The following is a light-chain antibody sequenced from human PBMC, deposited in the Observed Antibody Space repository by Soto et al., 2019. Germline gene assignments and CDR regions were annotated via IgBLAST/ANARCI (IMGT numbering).Light chain of an antibody. CDR1: TGAVTSGYY. CDR3: LLYYGGAQLV. CDR2: SIS. V-gene: IGLV7-43*01. Sequence: QTVVTQEPSLTVSPGGTVTLTCASSTGAVTSGYYPNWFQQKPGQAPRALIYSISNKHSWTPARFSGSLLGGKAALTLSGVQTEEEAEYYCLLYYGGAQLVFGGGTKLTVL. J-gene: IGLJ3*02.